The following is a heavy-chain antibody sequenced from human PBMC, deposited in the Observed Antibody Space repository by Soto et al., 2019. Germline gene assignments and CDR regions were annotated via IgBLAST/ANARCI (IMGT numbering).Heavy chain of an antibody. CDR2: ITNRGTHT. CDR1: GFSFSSYT. V-gene: IGHV3-21*06. Sequence: GGSLRLSCTASGFSFSSYTMNWVRQAPGKGLQWVASITNRGTHTYSADSVKGRFTISRDNDKNSLYLQMNILRAEDTATYYCARAHEVAWFDSWGLGTLVTVSS. CDR3: ARAHEVAWFDS. D-gene: IGHD2-15*01. J-gene: IGHJ5*01.